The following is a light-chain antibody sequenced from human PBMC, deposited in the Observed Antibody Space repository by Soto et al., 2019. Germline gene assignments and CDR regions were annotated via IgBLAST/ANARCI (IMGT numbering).Light chain of an antibody. J-gene: IGKJ1*01. CDR2: GAS. V-gene: IGKV3-15*01. Sequence: EIVMTQSPATLSVSPGERATLSCRASQSVSSNLAWYQQKPGQAPRLLIYGASTRAPGIPARFSGRGSGTEFTLTISSLQSEDFVVYYCQQYNNWSGTFGQGTKVEIK. CDR1: QSVSSN. CDR3: QQYNNWSGT.